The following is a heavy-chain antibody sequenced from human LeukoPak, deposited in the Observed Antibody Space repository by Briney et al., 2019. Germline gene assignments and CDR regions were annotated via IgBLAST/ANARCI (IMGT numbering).Heavy chain of an antibody. CDR2: INPNSGGT. J-gene: IGHJ5*02. CDR1: GYTFTGYY. V-gene: IGHV1-2*02. D-gene: IGHD4-17*01. Sequence: ASVKVSCMASGYTFTGYYMHWVRQAPGQGLEWMGWINPNSGGTNYAQKFQGRVTMTRDTSISTAYMELSRLRSDDTAVYYCARPDYGDYDWFDPWGQGTLVTVSS. CDR3: ARPDYGDYDWFDP.